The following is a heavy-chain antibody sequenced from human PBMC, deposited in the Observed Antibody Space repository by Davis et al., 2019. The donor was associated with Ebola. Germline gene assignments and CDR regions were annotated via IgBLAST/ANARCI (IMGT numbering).Heavy chain of an antibody. J-gene: IGHJ2*01. Sequence: GESLKISCAASGFTFSGSAMHWVRQASGKGLEWVGRIRSKANSYATAYAASVKGRFTISRDDSKNTAYLQMNSLRAEDTAVYYCARRLDGYSSGWYFWYFDLWGRGTLVTVSS. CDR3: ARRLDGYSSGWYFWYFDL. CDR1: GFTFSGSA. CDR2: IRSKANSYAT. D-gene: IGHD6-19*01. V-gene: IGHV3-73*01.